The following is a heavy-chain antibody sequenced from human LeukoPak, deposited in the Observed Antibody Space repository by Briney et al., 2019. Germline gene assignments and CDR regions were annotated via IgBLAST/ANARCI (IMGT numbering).Heavy chain of an antibody. Sequence: ASVKVSCKASGGTFSSYAISWVRQATGQGLEWMGWMNPNSGNTGYAQKFQGRVTMTRNTSISTAYMELSSLRSEDTAVYYCAREMVRGVNWFDPWGQGTLVTVSS. CDR1: GGTFSSYA. CDR2: MNPNSGNT. V-gene: IGHV1-8*02. CDR3: AREMVRGVNWFDP. D-gene: IGHD3-10*01. J-gene: IGHJ5*02.